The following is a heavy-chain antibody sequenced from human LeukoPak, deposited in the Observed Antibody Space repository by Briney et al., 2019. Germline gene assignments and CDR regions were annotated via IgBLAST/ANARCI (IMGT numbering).Heavy chain of an antibody. J-gene: IGHJ2*01. CDR2: ISSSGSTI. CDR1: GFTFSSYE. Sequence: PGGSLRLSCAASGFTFSSYEMNWVRQAPGKGLEWVSYISSSGSTIYYADSVKGRFTISRDNAKNSLYLQMNSLRAEDTAVYYCAREFYDSSGYGYWYFDLWGRGTLVTVSS. D-gene: IGHD3-22*01. CDR3: AREFYDSSGYGYWYFDL. V-gene: IGHV3-48*03.